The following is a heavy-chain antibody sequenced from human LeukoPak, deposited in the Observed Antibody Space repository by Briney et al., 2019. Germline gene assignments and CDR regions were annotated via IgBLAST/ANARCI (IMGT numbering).Heavy chain of an antibody. V-gene: IGHV3-48*04. D-gene: IGHD1-26*01. CDR1: GFTFSSHA. J-gene: IGHJ3*02. CDR3: ARKAQTGSHSGPFDI. Sequence: GGSLRLSCVASGFTFSSHAMNWVRQAPGKGLEWISSISTDSLTLKYADFVSGQFTISRDNAEHLLFLQMNSLRAEDTAVYYCARKAQTGSHSGPFDIWGQGTLVTVSS. CDR2: ISTDSLTL.